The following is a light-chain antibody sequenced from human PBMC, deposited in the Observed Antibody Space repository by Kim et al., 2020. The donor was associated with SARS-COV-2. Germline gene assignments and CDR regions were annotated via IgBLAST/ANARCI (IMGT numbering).Light chain of an antibody. J-gene: IGKJ5*01. CDR1: QSVSNN. V-gene: IGKV3-15*01. CDR2: GAS. CDR3: QHYNNWPS. Sequence: EVVMTQSPATLSVSPGERATLSCRASQSVSNNLAWYQHKPGQAPRLLIYGASTRATGIPARFSGSGSGTEFTLTISSLQSEDFAVYYCQHYNNWPSFGQGTQLEIK.